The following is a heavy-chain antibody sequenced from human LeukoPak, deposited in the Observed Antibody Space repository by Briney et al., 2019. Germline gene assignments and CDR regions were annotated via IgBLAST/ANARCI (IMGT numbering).Heavy chain of an antibody. CDR1: GFTFSSYE. Sequence: GGSLRLSCAASGFTFSSYEMNWVRQAPGKGLEWVSYISSSGSTIYCADSVKGRFTISRDNAKNSLYLQMNSLRAEDTAVYYCARAPGIAVAVGGYDIWGQGTMVTVSS. J-gene: IGHJ3*02. CDR3: ARAPGIAVAVGGYDI. D-gene: IGHD6-19*01. CDR2: ISSSGSTI. V-gene: IGHV3-48*03.